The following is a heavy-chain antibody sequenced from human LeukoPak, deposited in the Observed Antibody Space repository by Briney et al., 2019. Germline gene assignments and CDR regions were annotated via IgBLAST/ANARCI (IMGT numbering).Heavy chain of an antibody. CDR3: ARDDSSCSRFDP. V-gene: IGHV1-69*01. CDR1: GGTFSSYA. J-gene: IGHJ5*02. D-gene: IGHD3-22*01. CDR2: IIPIIGTA. Sequence: VKLSCKASGGTFSSYAISWVRQPPGQGLEWMGGIIPIIGTANYAQKFQARVTITADESTSTAYMELSRLRSEDTAVYYCARDDSSCSRFDPRGQGTPGTVSS.